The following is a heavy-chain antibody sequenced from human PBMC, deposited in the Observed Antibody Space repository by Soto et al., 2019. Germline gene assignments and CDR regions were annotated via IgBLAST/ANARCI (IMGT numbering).Heavy chain of an antibody. CDR1: GFTFSSYA. CDR2: ISYDGSNK. V-gene: IGHV3-30-3*01. Sequence: GSLRLSCAASGFTFSSYAMHWVRQAPGKGLEWVAVISYDGSNKYYADSVKGRFTISRDNSKNTLYLQMNSLRAEDTAVYYCARDTLIAVAGIYYYYGMDVWGQGTTVTVSS. J-gene: IGHJ6*02. CDR3: ARDTLIAVAGIYYYYGMDV. D-gene: IGHD6-19*01.